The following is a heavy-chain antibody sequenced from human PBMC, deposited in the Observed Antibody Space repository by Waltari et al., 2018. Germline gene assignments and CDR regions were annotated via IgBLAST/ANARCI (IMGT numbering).Heavy chain of an antibody. Sequence: QVQLQESGPGPVKPSQTLSLSCTVSGGSISSGAYYWTWIRQHPGKGLEWIGFIYDSVTTYYNPALKSRVSISLDTSKNQFSLRLSSVTAADTAVYYCARDRGHCDSISCTDALDIWGQGTMVTVSS. J-gene: IGHJ3*02. D-gene: IGHD2-21*01. CDR2: IYDSVTT. V-gene: IGHV4-31*03. CDR1: GGSISSGAYY. CDR3: ARDRGHCDSISCTDALDI.